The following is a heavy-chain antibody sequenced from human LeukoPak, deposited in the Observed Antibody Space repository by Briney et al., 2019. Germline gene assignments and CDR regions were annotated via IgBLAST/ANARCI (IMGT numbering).Heavy chain of an antibody. J-gene: IGHJ4*02. V-gene: IGHV3-23*01. CDR2: IRGSGGST. CDR1: GFTFSSYA. CDR3: AKWSPRGVWAPYYFDY. Sequence: GGSLRLSCAASGFTFSSYAMSWVRQAPGKGLEWVSAIRGSGGSTYYADSVKGRFTISRDNSKNTLYLQMNSLRAEDTAVYYCAKWSPRGVWAPYYFDYWGQGTLVTVSS. D-gene: IGHD3-10*01.